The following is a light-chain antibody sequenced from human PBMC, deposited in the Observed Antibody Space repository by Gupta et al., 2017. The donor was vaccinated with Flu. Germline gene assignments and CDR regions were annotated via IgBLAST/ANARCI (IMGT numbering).Light chain of an antibody. CDR2: KTS. V-gene: IGKV1-5*03. Sequence: PSTLSASVGDTVAITCRASQNIVNWLAWYQQKPGRAPKLLISKTSDLERGVPSRFSGSKSGTEFTLAISSLQPDDFATYYCHQYETRPWTFGQGTKVEI. CDR1: QNIVNW. J-gene: IGKJ1*01. CDR3: HQYETRPWT.